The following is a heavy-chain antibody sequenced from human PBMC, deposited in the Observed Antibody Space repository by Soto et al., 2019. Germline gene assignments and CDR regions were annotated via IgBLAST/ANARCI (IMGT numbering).Heavy chain of an antibody. CDR3: AREKEEFYDFWSGYSSMNWFDP. Sequence: PSETLSLTCTVSGGSISSYYWSWIRQPPGKGLEWNGYIYYSGSTNYNPSLKSRVTISVDTSKNQFSLKLSSVTAADAAVYYSAREKEEFYDFWSGYSSMNWFDPWGQGTLVTVSS. J-gene: IGHJ5*02. V-gene: IGHV4-59*01. D-gene: IGHD3-3*01. CDR2: IYYSGST. CDR1: GGSISSYY.